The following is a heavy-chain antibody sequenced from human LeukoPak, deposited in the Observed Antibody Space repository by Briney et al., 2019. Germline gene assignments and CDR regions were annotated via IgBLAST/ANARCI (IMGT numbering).Heavy chain of an antibody. J-gene: IGHJ3*02. CDR3: ARARPDYYDSIGYSWADAFDI. V-gene: IGHV1-18*01. D-gene: IGHD3-22*01. CDR1: GYIFTNYG. Sequence: ASVKVSCKASGYIFTNYGISWVRRAPGQGLEWMGWISGYNGNTNFAQKLQGRVTLTTDTSTNTAYMELRSLRSDDTAVYYCARARPDYYDSIGYSWADAFDIWGQGTMVTVS. CDR2: ISGYNGNT.